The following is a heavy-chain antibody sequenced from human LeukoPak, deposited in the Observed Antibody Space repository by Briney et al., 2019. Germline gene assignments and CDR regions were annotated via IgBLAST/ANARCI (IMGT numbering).Heavy chain of an antibody. J-gene: IGHJ4*02. D-gene: IGHD1-26*01. Sequence: GGSLRLSCGASGFTFSSYAMHWVRQAPGKGLEWVAVISYDGSNKYYADSVKGRFTISRDNSKNTLYLQMNSLRAEDTAVYYCAREGLTSGSYYRGYFDYWGQGTLVTVSS. CDR2: ISYDGSNK. V-gene: IGHV3-30-3*01. CDR3: AREGLTSGSYYRGYFDY. CDR1: GFTFSSYA.